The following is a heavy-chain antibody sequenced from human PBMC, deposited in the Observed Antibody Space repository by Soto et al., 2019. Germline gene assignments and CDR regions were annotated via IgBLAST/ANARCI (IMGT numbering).Heavy chain of an antibody. D-gene: IGHD5-18*01. CDR1: GGSISSGGYS. J-gene: IGHJ4*02. Sequence: SETLSLTCAVSGGSISSGGYSWSWIRQPPGKGLEWIGHVYHSGTTYYNPSLKSRVTMSIDRSKNQFSLKLSSVTAADTAVYYCASTSRGYSYGLDYWGQGTLVTAPQ. V-gene: IGHV4-30-2*01. CDR3: ASTSRGYSYGLDY. CDR2: VYHSGTT.